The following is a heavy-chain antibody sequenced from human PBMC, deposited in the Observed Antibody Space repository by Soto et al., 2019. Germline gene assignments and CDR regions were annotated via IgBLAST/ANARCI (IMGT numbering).Heavy chain of an antibody. CDR2: FNTDGTS. V-gene: IGHV4-4*07. D-gene: IGHD2-2*01. J-gene: IGHJ6*02. Sequence: LSLTCAVSGASVSSYYWSWIRQPAGKGLEWIGRFNTDGTSNYNPSLRSRVTMSVDKSKNQFSLKLTSLTAADTATYDSARERVVAHCRPCTDVWGQGTRVTVSS. CDR1: GASVSSYY. CDR3: ARERVVAHCRPCTDV.